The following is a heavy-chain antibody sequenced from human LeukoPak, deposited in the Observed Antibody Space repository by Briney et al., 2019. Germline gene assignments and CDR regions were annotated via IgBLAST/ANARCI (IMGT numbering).Heavy chain of an antibody. CDR3: AKSRAAATTLLFDY. D-gene: IGHD6-13*01. J-gene: IGHJ4*02. V-gene: IGHV3-23*01. CDR1: GFTFSSYA. CDR2: ISGSGGST. Sequence: GGSLRLSCAASGFTFSSYAMSWVRQAPGKGLEWVSAISGSGGSTYYADSVKGRFTISRDNSKNTLYLQMNSLRAEDTALYYCAKSRAAATTLLFDYWGQGTLVTVSS.